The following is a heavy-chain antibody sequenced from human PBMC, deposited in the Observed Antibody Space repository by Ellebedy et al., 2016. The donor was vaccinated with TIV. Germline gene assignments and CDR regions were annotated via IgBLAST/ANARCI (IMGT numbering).Heavy chain of an antibody. CDR3: AKDRFSSAWYGGYFDY. V-gene: IGHV3-23*01. Sequence: GESLKISCAASGFTFSSYAMSWVRQAPGKGLEWVSAISVSGDSPHYADSVKGRVTIPRDTSKNTLYLKMNSLRAEDTAVYSCAKDRFSSAWYGGYFDYWGQGTLVTVSS. J-gene: IGHJ4*02. D-gene: IGHD6-19*01. CDR1: GFTFSSYA. CDR2: ISVSGDSP.